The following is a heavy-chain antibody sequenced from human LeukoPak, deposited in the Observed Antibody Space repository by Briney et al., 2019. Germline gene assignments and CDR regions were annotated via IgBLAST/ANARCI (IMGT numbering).Heavy chain of an antibody. CDR2: ISGSGGST. J-gene: IGHJ4*02. CDR1: GFTFSSYA. D-gene: IGHD3-22*01. CDR3: AKFSRGYYDSSGFF. V-gene: IGHV3-23*01. Sequence: GGSLRLSCAASGFTFSSYAMSWVRQAPGKGLEWVSAISGSGGSTYYADSVKGRFTISRDNSKNTLYLQMNSLRAEDTAVYYCAKFSRGYYDSSGFFWGQGTLVTVSS.